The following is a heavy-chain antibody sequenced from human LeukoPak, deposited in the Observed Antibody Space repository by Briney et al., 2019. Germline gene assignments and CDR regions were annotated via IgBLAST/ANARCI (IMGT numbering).Heavy chain of an antibody. CDR2: LSASGIST. CDR1: GFTFNNYA. Sequence: GGSLRLSCAASGFTFNNYAMSWVRQAPGKGLEWVSTLSASGISTYYSDSVRGRFTISRDKSKNTLYLQMDSLRAGDTAVYYCAKGDNGILTGYYNSFDYWGQGTLVTVSS. CDR3: AKGDNGILTGYYNSFDY. J-gene: IGHJ4*02. D-gene: IGHD3-9*01. V-gene: IGHV3-23*01.